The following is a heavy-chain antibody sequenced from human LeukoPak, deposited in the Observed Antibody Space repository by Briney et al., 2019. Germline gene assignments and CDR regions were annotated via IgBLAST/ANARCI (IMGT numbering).Heavy chain of an antibody. CDR2: INHSGST. CDR3: ARARRRPNWFDP. D-gene: IGHD1-1*01. J-gene: IGHJ5*02. Sequence: SETLSLTCAVYGGSFSGYYWSWIREPPGKGLEWIGEINHSGSTNYNPSLKSRVTISVDTSKNQFSLKLSSVTAADTAVYYCARARRRPNWFDPWGQRTLVTVSS. V-gene: IGHV4-34*01. CDR1: GGSFSGYY.